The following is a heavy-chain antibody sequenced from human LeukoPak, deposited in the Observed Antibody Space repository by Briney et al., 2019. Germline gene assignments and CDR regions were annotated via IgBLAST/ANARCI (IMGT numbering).Heavy chain of an antibody. CDR1: GFTFSSYW. Sequence: PGGSLRLSCAASGFTFSSYWMHWVRQAPGKGLVWVSRINTDGSSTSYADSVKGRFTISRDNAKNTLYLQMNSLRAEDTAVYYCAKLYWNYVRSPFDIWGQGTMVTVSS. CDR3: AKLYWNYVRSPFDI. J-gene: IGHJ3*02. V-gene: IGHV3-74*01. D-gene: IGHD1-7*01. CDR2: INTDGSST.